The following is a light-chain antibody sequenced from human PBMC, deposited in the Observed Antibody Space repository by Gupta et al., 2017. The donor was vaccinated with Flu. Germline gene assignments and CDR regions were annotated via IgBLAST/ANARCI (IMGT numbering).Light chain of an antibody. J-gene: IGKJ4*01. CDR2: DAS. CDR3: QQRSNWPLT. CDR1: PSVSNS. V-gene: IGKV3-11*01. Sequence: ERATLSCRASPSVSNSLAWYQQKPGQAPRLLIYDASNRATGIPTRFSGSGSGTDFTLTISSLEPEDFAVYYCQQRSNWPLTFGGGTRVEIK.